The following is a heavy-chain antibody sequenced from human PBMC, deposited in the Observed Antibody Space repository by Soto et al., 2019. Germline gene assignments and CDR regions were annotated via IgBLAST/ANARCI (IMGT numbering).Heavy chain of an antibody. D-gene: IGHD3-10*01. Sequence: QVQLEQSGAEVKKPGSSVKVSCKASGGTLSDHGVAWLRQAPGQGLEWMGGTIPVFNTAKYAQKFQGRVTVTADKFTNTAYMELSSLRSEDTALYFCARGVYGSGNYYTGPSAFDIWGQGTMVIVSS. V-gene: IGHV1-69*06. J-gene: IGHJ3*02. CDR3: ARGVYGSGNYYTGPSAFDI. CDR1: GGTLSDHG. CDR2: TIPVFNTA.